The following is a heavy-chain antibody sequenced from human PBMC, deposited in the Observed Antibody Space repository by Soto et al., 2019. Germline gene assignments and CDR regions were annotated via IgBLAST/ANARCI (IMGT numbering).Heavy chain of an antibody. CDR2: INPSGGST. CDR3: ARNDNSGLDY. Sequence: QVQLVQSGAEVKKPGAPVKISCKASGYTFTTYYIHCVRQAPGQGLEWMGMINPSGGSTSYAQKFQGRVTMTRDPSTNTVYMELSSLRYEDTAVYYCARNDNSGLDYWGQGTLVTVSS. CDR1: GYTFTTYY. D-gene: IGHD3-22*01. J-gene: IGHJ4*02. V-gene: IGHV1-46*01.